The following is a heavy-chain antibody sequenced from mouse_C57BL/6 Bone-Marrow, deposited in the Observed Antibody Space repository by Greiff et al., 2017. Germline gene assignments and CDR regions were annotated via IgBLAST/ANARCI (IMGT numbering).Heavy chain of an antibody. J-gene: IGHJ4*01. V-gene: IGHV10-3*01. CDR1: GFTFNTYA. CDR2: IRSKSSNYAT. CDR3: VERRYYDAMDY. D-gene: IGHD2-14*01. Sequence: EVQLVQSGGGLVQPKGSLKLSCAASGFTFNTYAMHWVRQAPGQGLEWVARIRSKSSNYATYYAVSVKDRFTISRADSQSMLYLRMNKLETEDADMYYCVERRYYDAMDYWGQGTSVTVSS.